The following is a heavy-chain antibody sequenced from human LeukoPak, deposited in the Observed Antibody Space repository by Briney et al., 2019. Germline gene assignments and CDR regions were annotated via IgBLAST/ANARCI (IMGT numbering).Heavy chain of an antibody. Sequence: GGPLRLSCAASGFTFSSYWMSWVRQAPGKGLEWVANINQDGSEKYYVDTVKGRFTISRDNAKNSLYLQMNSLRAEDTAVYYCARKIVVVPAAGPEIDYWGQGTLVTVSS. CDR3: ARKIVVVPAAGPEIDY. J-gene: IGHJ4*02. V-gene: IGHV3-7*01. D-gene: IGHD2-2*01. CDR2: INQDGSEK. CDR1: GFTFSSYW.